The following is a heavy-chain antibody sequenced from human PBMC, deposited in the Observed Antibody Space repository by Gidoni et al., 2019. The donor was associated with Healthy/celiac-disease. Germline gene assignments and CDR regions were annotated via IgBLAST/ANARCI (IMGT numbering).Heavy chain of an antibody. CDR2: IRSKANSYAT. D-gene: IGHD4-17*01. J-gene: IGHJ3*02. CDR3: TYVDVREWDYGDYKSAFDI. V-gene: IGHV3-73*01. Sequence: EVQLVESGGGLVQPGGSLKLSCAASGFTFSGSAMHWVRQASGKGLGWVGRIRSKANSYATAYAASVKGRFTISRDDSKNTAYLQMNSLKTEDTAVYYCTYVDVREWDYGDYKSAFDIWGQGTMVTVSS. CDR1: GFTFSGSA.